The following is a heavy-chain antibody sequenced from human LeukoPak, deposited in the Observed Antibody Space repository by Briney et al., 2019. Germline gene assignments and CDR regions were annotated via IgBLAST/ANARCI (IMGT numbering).Heavy chain of an antibody. V-gene: IGHV4-38-2*01. J-gene: IGHJ4*02. CDR3: ARLRDEYQLLLLENYYFDY. D-gene: IGHD2-2*01. CDR2: IYHSGST. CDR1: GYSISSGYY. Sequence: SETLSLTCAVSGYSISSGYYWGWIRQPPGKGLEWIGSIYHSGSTYYNPSLKSRVTISVDTSKNQFSLKLSSVTAADTAVYYRARLRDEYQLLLLENYYFDYWGQGTLVTVSS.